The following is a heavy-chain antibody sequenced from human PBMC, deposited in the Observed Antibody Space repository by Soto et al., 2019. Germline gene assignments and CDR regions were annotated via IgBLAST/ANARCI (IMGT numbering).Heavy chain of an antibody. CDR2: INHLETT. J-gene: IGHJ4*02. CDR3: ARGGGSDSFDY. CDR1: GASISYGNYA. V-gene: IGHV4-30-2*01. Sequence: SETLSLTCTVSGASISYGNYAWSWIRQTPGKGLEWIGYINHLETTFYNPSYESRLTLSIDRAKNQFSLNLNSMSAADRAVYFCARGGGSDSFDYWGQGILVTVSS. D-gene: IGHD1-26*01.